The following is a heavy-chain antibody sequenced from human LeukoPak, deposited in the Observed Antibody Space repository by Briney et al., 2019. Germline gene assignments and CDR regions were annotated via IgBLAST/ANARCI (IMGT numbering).Heavy chain of an antibody. V-gene: IGHV1-3*01. CDR1: GYTFSDYA. CDR3: ARGTYYYDSSGYYRDY. J-gene: IGHJ4*02. CDR2: IDAGNGDT. D-gene: IGHD3-22*01. Sequence: GASVKVSCKASGYTFSDYAMHWVRQAPGQRFKWMGWIDAGNGDTRYAQKFQGRITMTRNTSISTAYMELSSLRSEDTAVYYCARGTYYYDSSGYYRDYWGQGTLVTVSS.